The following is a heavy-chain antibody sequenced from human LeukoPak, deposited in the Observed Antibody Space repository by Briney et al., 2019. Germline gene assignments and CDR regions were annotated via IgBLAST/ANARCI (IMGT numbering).Heavy chain of an antibody. CDR2: ISLNSGSI. D-gene: IGHD3-9*01. V-gene: IGHV3-9*01. Sequence: GRSLRLSCAASGFTFEDYAMHWVRQAPGKGLESFSGISLNSGSIGYADSVKGRFTISRDNAKNSLYLQMNSLRAEDTALYYCAKGGNDILTGYFDYWGQGTLVTVSS. CDR1: GFTFEDYA. J-gene: IGHJ4*02. CDR3: AKGGNDILTGYFDY.